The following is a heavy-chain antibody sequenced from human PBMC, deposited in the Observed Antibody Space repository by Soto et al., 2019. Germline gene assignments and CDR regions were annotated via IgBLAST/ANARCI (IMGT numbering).Heavy chain of an antibody. CDR1: GFTFSSYS. J-gene: IGHJ5*02. CDR3: ARDPVLRYFDWPPAGWFDP. Sequence: GGSLRLSCAASGFTFSSYSMNWVRQAPGKGLEWVSYISSSSSTIYYADFVTGRFTISRDNAKNSRYMKMNSLRDEDTAVYYCARDPVLRYFDWPPAGWFDPWGQGTLVTVSS. V-gene: IGHV3-48*02. D-gene: IGHD3-9*01. CDR2: ISSSSSTI.